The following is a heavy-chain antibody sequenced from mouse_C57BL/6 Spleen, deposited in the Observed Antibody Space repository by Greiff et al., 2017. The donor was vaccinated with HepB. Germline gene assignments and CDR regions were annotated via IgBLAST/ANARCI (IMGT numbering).Heavy chain of an antibody. CDR1: GYTFTDYY. V-gene: IGHV1-26*01. Sequence: EVQLQQSGPELVKPGASVKISCKASGYTFTDYYMNWVKQSHGKSLEWIGDINPNNGGTSYNQKFKGKATLTVDKSSSTAYMELRSLTSEDSAVYYCARSRNSSGGKRGAMDYWGQGTSVTVSS. D-gene: IGHD3-2*02. CDR3: ARSRNSSGGKRGAMDY. J-gene: IGHJ4*01. CDR2: INPNNGGT.